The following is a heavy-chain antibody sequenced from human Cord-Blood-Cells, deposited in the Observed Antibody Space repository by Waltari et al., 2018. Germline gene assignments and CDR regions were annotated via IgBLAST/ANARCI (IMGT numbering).Heavy chain of an antibody. CDR1: GGSIRRYY. J-gene: IGHJ4*02. CDR3: ARVQGSSSWFDY. CDR2: IYPSGST. V-gene: IGHV4-4*07. D-gene: IGHD6-13*01. Sequence: QVQLQESGPGLVKPSETLSLTCTVSGGSIRRYYWSWTRQPAGKGLEWIGRIYPSGSTNYNPSLKSRVTMSVDTSKNQFSLKLSSVTAADTAVYYCARVQGSSSWFDYWGQGTLVTVSS.